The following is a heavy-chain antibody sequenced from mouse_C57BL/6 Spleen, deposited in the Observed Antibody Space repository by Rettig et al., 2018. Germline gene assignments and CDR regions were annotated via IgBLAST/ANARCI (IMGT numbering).Heavy chain of an antibody. J-gene: IGHJ2*01. D-gene: IGHD1-1*01. CDR3: ARSLDYGSSYPYYFDY. CDR2: PSASEP. V-gene: IGHV1-52*01. Sequence: PSASEPHYNQKFKDKATLTVDKSSSTAYMQLSSLTSEDSAVYYCARSLDYGSSYPYYFDYWGQGTTLTVSS.